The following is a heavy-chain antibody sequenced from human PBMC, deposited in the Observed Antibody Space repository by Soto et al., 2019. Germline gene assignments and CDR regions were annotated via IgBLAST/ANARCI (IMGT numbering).Heavy chain of an antibody. J-gene: IGHJ4*02. CDR1: GFLFSSYP. D-gene: IGHD1-1*01. CDR2: ISGSGDRA. Sequence: GGSLRLSCAASGFLFSSYPMSWVRHAPGRGLQWLSTISGSGDRAFYADSVRGRFTISRDSSKNTLYLQMNSLGAEATAIYYCAKESWKNYFENWGQGNLVTVSS. V-gene: IGHV3-23*01. CDR3: AKESWKNYFEN.